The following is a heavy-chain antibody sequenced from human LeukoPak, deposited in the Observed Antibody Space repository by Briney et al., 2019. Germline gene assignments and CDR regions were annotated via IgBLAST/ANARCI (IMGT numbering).Heavy chain of an antibody. CDR1: GYTFTGYY. J-gene: IGHJ4*02. D-gene: IGHD3-22*01. V-gene: IGHV1-2*06. CDR3: ARDWSYYDSSGYYYR. CDR2: INPNSGGT. Sequence: GASVKVSCKASGYTFTGYYMHWVRQAPGQGLEWVGRINPNSGGTNYAQKFQGRVTMTRDTSISTAYMELSRLRSDDTAVYYCARDWSYYDSSGYYYRWGQGTLVTVSS.